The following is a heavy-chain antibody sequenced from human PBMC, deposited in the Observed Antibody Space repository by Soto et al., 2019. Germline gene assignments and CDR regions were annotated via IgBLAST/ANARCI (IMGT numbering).Heavy chain of an antibody. Sequence: SVKVSCKASGGTFSSYTISWVRQAPGQGLEWMGRIIPILGIANYAQKFQGRVTITADKSTSTAYMELSSLRSEDTAVYYCARESVPDIVVVVAANYYYYYMDVWGKGTTVTVSS. J-gene: IGHJ6*03. CDR3: ARESVPDIVVVVAANYYYYYMDV. D-gene: IGHD2-15*01. CDR1: GGTFSSYT. CDR2: IIPILGIA. V-gene: IGHV1-69*04.